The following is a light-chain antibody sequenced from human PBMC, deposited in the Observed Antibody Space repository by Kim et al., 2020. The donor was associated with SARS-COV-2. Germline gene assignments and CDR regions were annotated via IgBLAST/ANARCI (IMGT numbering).Light chain of an antibody. V-gene: IGKV3-15*01. CDR3: QQYNSRPRT. CDR2: GTY. J-gene: IGKJ1*01. CDR1: QSIDGD. Sequence: ASPGERATLSCRASQSIDGDLAWYQPRPGQDPRLLIYGTYIRAIGVPARFSVSGSGTEFTLTISSLQSEDFAVYYCQQYNSRPRTFGQGTRVDIK.